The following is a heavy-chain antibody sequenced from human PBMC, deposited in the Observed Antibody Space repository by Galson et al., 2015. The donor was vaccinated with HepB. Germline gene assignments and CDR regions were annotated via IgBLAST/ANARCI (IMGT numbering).Heavy chain of an antibody. J-gene: IGHJ4*02. CDR3: TTVLVAAATYDY. Sequence: SLRLSCAASGFAFSNAWMSWVRQAPGKGLEWVGRIKSKTDGGTTDYAAPVKGRFTISRDDSKNTLYLQMNSLKTEDTVVYYCTTVLVAAATYDYWGQGTLVTVSS. CDR1: GFAFSNAW. V-gene: IGHV3-15*01. CDR2: IKSKTDGGTT. D-gene: IGHD6-13*01.